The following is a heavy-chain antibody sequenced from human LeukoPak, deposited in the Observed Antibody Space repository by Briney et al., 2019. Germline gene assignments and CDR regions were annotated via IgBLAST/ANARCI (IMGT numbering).Heavy chain of an antibody. CDR1: GFTFSSYE. CDR3: ASQQQWLPDY. J-gene: IGHJ4*02. Sequence: GGSLRLXCAASGFTFSSYEMNWVRQAPGKGLEWVSYISSSGSTIYYADSVKGRFTISRDNAKNSLYLQMNSLRAEDTAVYYCASQQQWLPDYWGQGTLVTVSS. CDR2: ISSSGSTI. D-gene: IGHD6-19*01. V-gene: IGHV3-48*03.